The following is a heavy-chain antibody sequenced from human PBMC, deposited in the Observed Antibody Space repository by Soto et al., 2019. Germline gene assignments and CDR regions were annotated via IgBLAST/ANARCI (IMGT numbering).Heavy chain of an antibody. CDR2: ISAYNGNT. Sequence: GASVKVSCKASGYTFTSYGICWVRQAPGQGLEWMGWISAYNGNTNYAQKLQGRVTMTTDTSTSTAYMELRSLRSDDTAVYYCARDDRTNNWNYANWFDPWGQGTLVTVSS. V-gene: IGHV1-18*04. J-gene: IGHJ5*02. D-gene: IGHD1-7*01. CDR1: GYTFTSYG. CDR3: ARDDRTNNWNYANWFDP.